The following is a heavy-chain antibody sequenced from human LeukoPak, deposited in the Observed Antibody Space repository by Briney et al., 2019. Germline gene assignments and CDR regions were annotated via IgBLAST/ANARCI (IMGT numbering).Heavy chain of an antibody. CDR1: GGSISSGSYY. CDR3: ARDKVPGDH. J-gene: IGHJ4*02. V-gene: IGHV4-61*02. CDR2: IYTSGST. Sequence: SETLSLTCTVSGGSISSGSYYWSWIRQPAGKGLEWIGRIYTSGSTNYNPSLKSRVTISVDTSKNQFSLKLSAVTAADTAMYDCARDKVPGDHWGQGTLVTVSS.